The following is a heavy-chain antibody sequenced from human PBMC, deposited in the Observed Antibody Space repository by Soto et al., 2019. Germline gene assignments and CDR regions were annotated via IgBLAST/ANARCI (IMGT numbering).Heavy chain of an antibody. Sequence: EVQLVESGGGLVQPGGSLRLSCAASGFTVSSNYMSWVRQAPGKGLEWVSVIYSGGSTYYADSVKGRFTISRDNSKNTLYLQMNSLRAEDTAVYYCAREEREIAVAGTISEYFQHWGQGALVTVSS. CDR3: AREEREIAVAGTISEYFQH. J-gene: IGHJ1*01. V-gene: IGHV3-66*01. CDR2: IYSGGST. CDR1: GFTVSSNY. D-gene: IGHD6-19*01.